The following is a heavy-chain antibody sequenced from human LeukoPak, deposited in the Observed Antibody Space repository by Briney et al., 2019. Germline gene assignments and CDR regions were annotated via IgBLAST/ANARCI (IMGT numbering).Heavy chain of an antibody. V-gene: IGHV1-69*05. CDR3: ARVVGIAAAGLDY. CDR2: IIPIFGTA. J-gene: IGHJ4*02. CDR1: GGTFSSYA. D-gene: IGHD6-13*01. Sequence: ASVKVSCKASGGTFSSYAISWVRQAPGQGLEWMGGIIPIFGTANYAQKLQGRVTMTTDTSTSTAYMELRSLGSDDTAVYYCARVVGIAAAGLDYWGQGTLVTVSS.